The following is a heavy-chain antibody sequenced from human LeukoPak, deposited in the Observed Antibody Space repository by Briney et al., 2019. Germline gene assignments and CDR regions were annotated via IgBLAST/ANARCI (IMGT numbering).Heavy chain of an antibody. J-gene: IGHJ6*03. CDR3: ARVQRTEEGGYSYYYIDV. Sequence: KPSETLSLTCSVSGDSIPSDYWTWVRQRPGEGLQWIGYVYYSGSTNYSPSPKSRATISVDTSENQFSLKLRSVTAADTAVYYCARVQRTEEGGYSYYYIDVWGKGTTVTVSS. V-gene: IGHV4-59*08. CDR1: GDSIPSDY. D-gene: IGHD1-26*01. CDR2: VYYSGST.